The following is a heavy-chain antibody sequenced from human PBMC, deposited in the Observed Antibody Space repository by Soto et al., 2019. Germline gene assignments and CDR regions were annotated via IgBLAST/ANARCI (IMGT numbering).Heavy chain of an antibody. V-gene: IGHV4-30-4*01. CDR1: GGSISSGDYY. J-gene: IGHJ6*02. CDR3: AWFGKRGYYGMEF. Sequence: PSETLSLTCTVSGGSISSGDYYWSWIRQPPGKGLEWIGYIYYSGSTYYNPSLKSRVTISVDTSKNQFSLKLSSVTAADTAVYYCAWFGKRGYYGMEFWGQGTTVTVSS. CDR2: IYYSGST. D-gene: IGHD3-10*01.